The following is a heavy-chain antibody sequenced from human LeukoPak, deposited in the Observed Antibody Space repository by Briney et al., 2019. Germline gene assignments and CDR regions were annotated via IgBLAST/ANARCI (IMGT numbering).Heavy chain of an antibody. CDR2: ISGSGGTT. CDR3: AKAYIALGFCAGGSCYSRSSFDY. J-gene: IGHJ4*02. Sequence: GGSLRLSCAASGFTFSNDAMNWVRQPPGKGLEWVSAISGSGGTTYYADSVKGRFTISRDNSKNTLYLQMNSPSAEDTAVYYCAKAYIALGFCAGGSCYSRSSFDYWGQGALVTVSS. CDR1: GFTFSNDA. V-gene: IGHV3-23*01. D-gene: IGHD2-15*01.